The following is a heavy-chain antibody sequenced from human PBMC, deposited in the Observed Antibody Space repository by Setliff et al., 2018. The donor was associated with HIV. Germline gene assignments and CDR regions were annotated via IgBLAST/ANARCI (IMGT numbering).Heavy chain of an antibody. CDR3: ARHYGAVKSVVTVVAKYFPH. Sequence: SETLSLTCNVSGGSIRSSSYYWGWIRQPPGKGLEWIGSIYYRGNTYYNPSLKSRVTISVDTSKNQFSLKLTSVTAADTAMYYCARHYGAVKSVVTVVAKYFPHWGHGTLVTVSS. V-gene: IGHV4-39*01. CDR1: GGSIRSSSYY. J-gene: IGHJ1*01. D-gene: IGHD2-21*02. CDR2: IYYRGNT.